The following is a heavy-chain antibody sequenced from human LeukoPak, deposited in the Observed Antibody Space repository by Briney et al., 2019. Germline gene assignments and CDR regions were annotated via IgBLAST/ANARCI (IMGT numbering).Heavy chain of an antibody. CDR3: ARVPLDIVVVPAAMAGDY. V-gene: IGHV4-34*01. CDR1: GGSFSGYY. D-gene: IGHD2-2*01. J-gene: IGHJ4*02. Sequence: KTSETLSLTCAVYGGSFSGYYWSWIRQPPGKGLEWIGEINHSGSTNYNPSLKSRVTISVDTSKNQFSLKLSSVTAADTAVYYCARVPLDIVVVPAAMAGDYWGQGTLVTVSS. CDR2: INHSGST.